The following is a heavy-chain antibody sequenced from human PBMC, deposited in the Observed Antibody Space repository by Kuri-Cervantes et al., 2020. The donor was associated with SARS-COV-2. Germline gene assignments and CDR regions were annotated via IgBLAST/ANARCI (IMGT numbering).Heavy chain of an antibody. CDR1: GFIFSDYY. CDR2: IGPSGTTK. CDR3: ARHYYDSSGYIPNDY. D-gene: IGHD3-22*01. Sequence: GESLKISCTASGFIFSDYYMTWIRQAPGKGLEWVSNIGPSGTTKYYADSVKGRFTISRDNAKNSLYLQMNSLRAEDTAVYYCARHYYDSSGYIPNDYWGQGTLVTVSS. J-gene: IGHJ4*02. V-gene: IGHV3-11*04.